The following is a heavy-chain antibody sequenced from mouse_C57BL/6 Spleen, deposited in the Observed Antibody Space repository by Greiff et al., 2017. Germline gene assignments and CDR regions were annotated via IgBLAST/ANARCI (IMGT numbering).Heavy chain of an antibody. CDR2: IHPNSGST. V-gene: IGHV1-64*01. D-gene: IGHD1-1*01. CDR1: GYTFTSYW. Sequence: QVQLQQPGAELVKPGASVKLSCKASGYTFTSYWMHWVKQRPGQGLEWIGMIHPNSGSTNYNEKFKSKATLTVDKSSSPAYMQLSSLTSEDSAVYYCAIPLYYGRSYDWYFDVWGTGTTVTVSS. J-gene: IGHJ1*03. CDR3: AIPLYYGRSYDWYFDV.